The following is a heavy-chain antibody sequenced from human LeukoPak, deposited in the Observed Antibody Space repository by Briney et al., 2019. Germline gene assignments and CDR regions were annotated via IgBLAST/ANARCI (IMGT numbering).Heavy chain of an antibody. CDR3: AREIAASLMDV. V-gene: IGHV3-48*03. J-gene: IGHJ6*02. CDR1: GFTLSSYE. Sequence: GGSPRLPCAASGFTLSSYEMNWDRQAPGEGVEWVSYISSSGSTIYYADSGKGRFTISGDNAKNSLYLQMNSLRAEDTAVYYCAREIAASLMDVWGQGTTVTVSS. CDR2: ISSSGSTI. D-gene: IGHD6-13*01.